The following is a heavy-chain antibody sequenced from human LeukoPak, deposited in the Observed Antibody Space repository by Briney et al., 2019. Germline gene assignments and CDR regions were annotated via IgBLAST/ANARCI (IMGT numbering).Heavy chain of an antibody. V-gene: IGHV1-69*04. J-gene: IGHJ4*02. CDR2: IIPILGIA. CDR1: GGTFSSYA. CDR3: ASVGGSYYGPPPFDY. D-gene: IGHD1-26*01. Sequence: GSSVKVSCKASGGTFSSYAISWVRQAPGQGLEWMGRIIPILGIANYAQKFRGRVTITADKSTSTAYMELSSLRSEDTAVYYCASVGGSYYGPPPFDYWGQGTLVTVSS.